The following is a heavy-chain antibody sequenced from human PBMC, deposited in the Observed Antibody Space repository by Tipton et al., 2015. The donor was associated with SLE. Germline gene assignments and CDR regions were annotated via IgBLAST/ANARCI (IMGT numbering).Heavy chain of an antibody. CDR1: GGSISSHY. Sequence: LKLSCTVSGGSISSHYWSWIRQPPGKRLEWIGHVHSSGSTFYNPSLKSRVSISMDTSKNQVSLRMTSVTAADTAVYYCATSGYDFLSWFDSWGQGTPVTVSS. CDR2: VHSSGST. CDR3: ATSGYDFLSWFDS. J-gene: IGHJ5*01. D-gene: IGHD5-12*01. V-gene: IGHV4-59*11.